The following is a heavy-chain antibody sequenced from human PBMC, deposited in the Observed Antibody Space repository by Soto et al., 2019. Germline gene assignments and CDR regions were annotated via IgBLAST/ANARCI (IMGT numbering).Heavy chain of an antibody. CDR2: IYHSGTT. CDR1: GGSISSGGYY. CDR3: ARYSAASGTYYFDY. V-gene: IGHV4-31*03. Sequence: PSETLSLTCTVSGGSISSGGYYWSWIRQHPGKGLEWIGYIYHSGTTNYNPSLRGRVTLSLDTSKNQLSLILYSVTAADTGVYYCARYSAASGTYYFDYWGPGTLVTVSS. D-gene: IGHD6-13*01. J-gene: IGHJ4*01.